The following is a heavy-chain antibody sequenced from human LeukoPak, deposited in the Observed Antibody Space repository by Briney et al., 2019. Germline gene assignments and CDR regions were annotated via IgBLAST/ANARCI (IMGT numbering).Heavy chain of an antibody. CDR3: AKGPRQQLVTRFDN. J-gene: IGHJ4*02. CDR2: ISASGGST. CDR1: GFTFSTYA. V-gene: IGHV3-23*01. D-gene: IGHD6-13*01. Sequence: GGSLRLSCAASGFTFSTYAMSWVRQAPGKGLEWVSDISASGGSTYYVDSVKGRFTVSRDNSKNTLYLQMSSLRADDTAVYYCAKGPRQQLVTRFDNWGQGTLVTVSS.